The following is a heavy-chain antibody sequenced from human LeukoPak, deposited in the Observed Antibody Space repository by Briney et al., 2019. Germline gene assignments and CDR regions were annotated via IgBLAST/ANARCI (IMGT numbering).Heavy chain of an antibody. V-gene: IGHV3-21*01. CDR3: ATGPPRDDYGDYPPRDY. D-gene: IGHD4-17*01. J-gene: IGHJ4*02. CDR2: ISSSSSYI. Sequence: GGSLRLSCAASGFTFSSYSMNWVRQAPGKGLEWGSSISSSSSYIYYADSVKGRFTISRDNAKNSLYLQMNSLRAEDTAVYYCATGPPRDDYGDYPPRDYWGQGTLVTVSS. CDR1: GFTFSSYS.